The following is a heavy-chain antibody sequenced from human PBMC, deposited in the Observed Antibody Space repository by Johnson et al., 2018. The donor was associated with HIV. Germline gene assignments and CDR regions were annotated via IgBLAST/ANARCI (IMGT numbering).Heavy chain of an antibody. V-gene: IGHV3-9*01. D-gene: IGHD6-19*01. J-gene: IGHJ3*02. CDR1: GVKLDDYA. CDR3: AKGHSIAVVEGDDAFDI. CDR2: ITWNSHIV. Sequence: VQLVESGGGLVQPGRSLRLSCVASGVKLDDYAMHWVRQPPGKGLEWVAGITWNSHIVDYADSVKGRVTISRDTAKNSLYLQMNSLRAEDTAVYYCAKGHSIAVVEGDDAFDIWGHGTTVTVSS.